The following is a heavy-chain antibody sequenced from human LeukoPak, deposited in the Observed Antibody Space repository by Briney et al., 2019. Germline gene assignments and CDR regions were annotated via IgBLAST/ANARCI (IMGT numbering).Heavy chain of an antibody. V-gene: IGHV3-53*01. J-gene: IGHJ4*02. CDR1: GFTVSSNY. CDR2: IYSGGST. Sequence: PGGSLRLSCAASGFTVSSNYMSWVRQAPGKGLEWVSVIYSGGSTYYADSVKGRFTISRDNSKNTLYLQMNSLRAEDTAVYYCAKDRPAYSYGSTPFDYWGQGTLVTVSS. D-gene: IGHD5-18*01. CDR3: AKDRPAYSYGSTPFDY.